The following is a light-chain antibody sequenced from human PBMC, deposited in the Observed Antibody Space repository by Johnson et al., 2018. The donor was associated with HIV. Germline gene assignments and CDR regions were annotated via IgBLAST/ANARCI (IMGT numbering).Light chain of an antibody. V-gene: IGLV1-51*02. CDR2: ENN. J-gene: IGLJ1*01. Sequence: QPVLTQPASVSAAPGQTVTISCSGSSSNIGNNYVSWYQQLPGTAPKLLIYENNKRPSGIPDRFSGSKSGTSATLGITGLQTGDEADYYCGTWDSSLIVYVFGTGTKVTVL. CDR3: GTWDSSLIVYV. CDR1: SSNIGNNY.